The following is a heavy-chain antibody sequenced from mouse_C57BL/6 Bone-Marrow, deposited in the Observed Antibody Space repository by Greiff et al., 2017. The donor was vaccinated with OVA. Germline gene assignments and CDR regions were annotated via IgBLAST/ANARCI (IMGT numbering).Heavy chain of an antibody. J-gene: IGHJ4*01. CDR3: ASLYEGDY. CDR1: GYTFTSYW. CDR2: INPSSGYT. Sequence: VMLVESGAELAKPGASVKLSCKASGYTFTSYWLHWVKQRPGQGLEWIGYINPSSGYTTYNQKFKDKATLTADKSSSTAYMQLSSLTYEDSAVYYCASLYEGDYWGQGTSVTVSS. D-gene: IGHD1-1*01. V-gene: IGHV1-7*01.